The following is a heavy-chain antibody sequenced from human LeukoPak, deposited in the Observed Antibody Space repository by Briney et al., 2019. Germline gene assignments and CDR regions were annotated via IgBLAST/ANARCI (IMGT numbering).Heavy chain of an antibody. J-gene: IGHJ4*02. CDR1: GFTFSSYS. CDR2: ISSSSGYI. CDR3: ARDLASGWAFDY. V-gene: IGHV3-21*01. D-gene: IGHD6-19*01. Sequence: GGSLRLSCAASGFTFSSYSMNWVRQAPGKGLEWVSSISSSSGYIYYADSVKGRFTISRDNAKNSLYLQMNSLRAEDTAVYYCARDLASGWAFDYWGQGTLVTVSS.